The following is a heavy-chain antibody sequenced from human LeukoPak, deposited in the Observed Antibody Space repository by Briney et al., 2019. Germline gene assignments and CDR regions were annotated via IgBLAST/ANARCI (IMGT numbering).Heavy chain of an antibody. CDR1: GFTFSSYA. CDR3: AKRAAARYYGSGSYSY. J-gene: IGHJ4*02. Sequence: PGGSLRLSCAASGFTFSSYAMSWVRQAPGKGLEWVSAISGSGGSTYYADSVKGRFTISRDNSKNTLYLQMNSLRAEDTAVYYCAKRAAARYYGSGSYSYWGQGTLVTVSS. V-gene: IGHV3-23*01. D-gene: IGHD3-10*01. CDR2: ISGSGGST.